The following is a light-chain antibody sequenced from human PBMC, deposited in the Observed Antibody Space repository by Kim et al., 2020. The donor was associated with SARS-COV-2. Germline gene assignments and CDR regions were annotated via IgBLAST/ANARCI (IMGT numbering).Light chain of an antibody. J-gene: IGKJ1*01. CDR2: DAS. Sequence: SASVGDRVAITCRASRSLSNRLAWYQVKPGKAPKLLIYDASTFDTGVPSRFSGGVSGTDFTLNISSLQPDDFATYYCQQYNSHSTFGQGTKVDIK. CDR3: QQYNSHST. CDR1: RSLSNR. V-gene: IGKV1-5*01.